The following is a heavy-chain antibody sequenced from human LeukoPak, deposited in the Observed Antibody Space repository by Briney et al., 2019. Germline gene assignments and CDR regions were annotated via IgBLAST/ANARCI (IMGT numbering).Heavy chain of an antibody. CDR2: ISGSGDST. J-gene: IGHJ3*02. CDR1: GFTFSSYW. Sequence: PGGSLRLSCAASGFTFSSYWMSWVRQAPGKGLEWVSLISGSGDSTYYADSARGRFAISRDNSKNTLYLQMNSLRAEDTAIYYCAKGIGLANDAFDIWGQGTMVTVSS. D-gene: IGHD1-26*01. CDR3: AKGIGLANDAFDI. V-gene: IGHV3-23*01.